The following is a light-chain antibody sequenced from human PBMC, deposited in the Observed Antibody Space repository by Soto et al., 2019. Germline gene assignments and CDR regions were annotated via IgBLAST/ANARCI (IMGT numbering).Light chain of an antibody. J-gene: IGKJ4*01. CDR3: QQFYTNPLT. CDR2: WAS. V-gene: IGKV4-1*01. CDR1: QNIIFGSYNHSY. Sequence: DIVLTQYPDSLAVSPGERATINCKSSQNIIFGSYNHSYLAWYQQRTGQSPTLLLYWASMRMSGVPDRFTGSGSGTDFTLTISNLKAEDVAIYYCQQFYTNPLTFGGGTKLEI.